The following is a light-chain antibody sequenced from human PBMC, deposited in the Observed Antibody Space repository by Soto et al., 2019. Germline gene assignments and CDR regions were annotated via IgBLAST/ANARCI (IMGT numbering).Light chain of an antibody. Sequence: VLGRWRASWSLSARKRAALGYRASQNIGSYLIWYQQKPDQAPRLLIYDVSNRATGIPARFSGSGSGTAFRLSSTALATEHFPVYSCQQRSHWPGAFGQGTKVDIK. J-gene: IGKJ1*01. CDR1: QNIGSY. CDR3: QQRSHWPGA. V-gene: IGKV3-11*01. CDR2: DVS.